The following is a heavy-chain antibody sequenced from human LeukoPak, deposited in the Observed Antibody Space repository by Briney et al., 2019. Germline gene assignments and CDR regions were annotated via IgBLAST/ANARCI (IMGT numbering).Heavy chain of an antibody. J-gene: IGHJ5*02. Sequence: PSETLSLTCTVSGGSISSSSYYWGWIRQPPGKGLEWIGSIYYSGSTYYNPSLKSRVTISVDTSKNQFSLKLSSVTAADTAVYYCAREAYGGTLIRGWFDPWGQGTLVTVSS. CDR2: IYYSGST. CDR1: GGSISSSSYY. D-gene: IGHD4-23*01. V-gene: IGHV4-39*07. CDR3: AREAYGGTLIRGWFDP.